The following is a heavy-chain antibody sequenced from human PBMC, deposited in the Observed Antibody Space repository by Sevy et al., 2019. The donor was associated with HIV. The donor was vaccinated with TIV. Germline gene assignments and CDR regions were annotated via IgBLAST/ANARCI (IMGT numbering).Heavy chain of an antibody. V-gene: IGHV3-11*01. Sequence: GGSLRLSCAASGFTFSDYYMSWSRQAPGKGLEWLSYISGSDNTIYYADSVKGRFTISRDNAKNSLYLQMNSLRAEDTAVYYCARDHVKDGDLGDYYYFAMDVWGQGTSVTVSS. CDR3: ARDHVKDGDLGDYYYFAMDV. CDR2: ISGSDNTI. D-gene: IGHD4-17*01. J-gene: IGHJ6*02. CDR1: GFTFSDYY.